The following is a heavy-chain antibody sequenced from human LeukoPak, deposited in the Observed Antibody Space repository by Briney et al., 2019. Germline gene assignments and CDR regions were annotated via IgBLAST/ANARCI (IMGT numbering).Heavy chain of an antibody. V-gene: IGHV3-23*01. D-gene: IGHD3-3*01. CDR2: ISGSGGST. Sequence: PGGSLRLSCAASGFTFSSYAMSWVRQAPGKGLEWVSAISGSGGSTYYADSVKGRFTISRDNSKNTLYLQMNSLRAEDTAVYYCAKGPQYYDFWSGYQTRTDYWGQGTLVTVSS. CDR3: AKGPQYYDFWSGYQTRTDY. CDR1: GFTFSSYA. J-gene: IGHJ4*02.